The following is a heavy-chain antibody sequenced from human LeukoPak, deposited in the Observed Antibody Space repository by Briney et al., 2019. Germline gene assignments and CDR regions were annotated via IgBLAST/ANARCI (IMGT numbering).Heavy chain of an antibody. J-gene: IGHJ4*02. V-gene: IGHV3-48*03. CDR3: ARDLSGYSYGYPTVTTYFDY. CDR2: ISSSGSTI. D-gene: IGHD5-18*01. Sequence: PGGSLRLSCAASGFTFSSYEMNWVRQAPGKGLEWVSYISSSGSTIYYADSVKGRFTISRDNAKNSLYLQMNSLRAEDTAVYYCARDLSGYSYGYPTVTTYFDYWGQGTLVTVSS. CDR1: GFTFSSYE.